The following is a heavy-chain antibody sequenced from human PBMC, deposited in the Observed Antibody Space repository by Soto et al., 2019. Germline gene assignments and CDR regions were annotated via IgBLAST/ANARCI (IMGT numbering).Heavy chain of an antibody. D-gene: IGHD2-2*01. Sequence: VKVSCKASGYTFTSYGISWVRQAPGQGLEWMGWISAYNGNTNYAQKLQGRVTMTTDTSTSTAYLERRSLRADDTAVYYCARHLTQPLHYYGMDVWGQGTTVTVSS. CDR2: ISAYNGNT. V-gene: IGHV1-18*01. CDR1: GYTFTSYG. J-gene: IGHJ6*02. CDR3: ARHLTQPLHYYGMDV.